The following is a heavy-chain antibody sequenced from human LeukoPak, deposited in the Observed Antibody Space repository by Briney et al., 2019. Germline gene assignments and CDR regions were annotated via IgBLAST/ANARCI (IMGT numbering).Heavy chain of an antibody. CDR3: AREDGSITIFGVVTTYYYYMDV. V-gene: IGHV3-21*01. CDR2: ISSSSSYI. Sequence: GGSLRLSCAASGFTFSSYSMNWVRQAPGKGLEWVSSISSSSSYIYYADSVKGRFTISRDNAKNSLYLQMNSLRAEDTAVYYCAREDGSITIFGVVTTYYYYMDVWGKGTTVTVSS. D-gene: IGHD3-3*01. CDR1: GFTFSSYS. J-gene: IGHJ6*03.